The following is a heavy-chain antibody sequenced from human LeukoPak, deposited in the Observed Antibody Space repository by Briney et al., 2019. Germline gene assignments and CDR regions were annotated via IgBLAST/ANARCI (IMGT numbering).Heavy chain of an antibody. Sequence: ASVKVSCKASGYTFTGYYMHWVRQAPGQGLEWMGRINPNSGGTNYAQKFQGRVTMTRDTSISTAYMELSRLRSDDTAVYYCARIVTTSSVGDYRGQGTLVTVSS. CDR3: ARIVTTSSVGDY. V-gene: IGHV1-2*06. CDR2: INPNSGGT. J-gene: IGHJ4*02. CDR1: GYTFTGYY. D-gene: IGHD5-12*01.